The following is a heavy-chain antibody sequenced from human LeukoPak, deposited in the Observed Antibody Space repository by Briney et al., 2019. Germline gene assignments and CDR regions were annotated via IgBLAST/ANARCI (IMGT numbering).Heavy chain of an antibody. Sequence: GGSLRLSCEASGFTFSTYWMSWVRQAPGKGLEWVANIKQDGSDKYYVDSVKGRFTISRDNAKNSLFLQMNSLRAEDTAVYYCARVRCSSNSCFPDYWGQGTLVTVSS. CDR1: GFTFSTYW. V-gene: IGHV3-7*01. J-gene: IGHJ4*02. CDR3: ARVRCSSNSCFPDY. CDR2: IKQDGSDK. D-gene: IGHD2-2*01.